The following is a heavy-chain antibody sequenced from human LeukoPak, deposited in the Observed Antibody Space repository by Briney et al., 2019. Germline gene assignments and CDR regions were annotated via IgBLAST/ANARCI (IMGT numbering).Heavy chain of an antibody. Sequence: SVKVSSKVSVGTFSSYATSWVRQAPGQGLEWMGTIIPIFGIANYAQNFQGTVTITADTSTHPAHMEVSSRTSEDTAVYYCATIERDGYNNYYFDYWGQGPLVTVSS. D-gene: IGHD5-24*01. CDR2: IIPIFGIA. CDR3: ATIERDGYNNYYFDY. V-gene: IGHV1-69*04. CDR1: VGTFSSYA. J-gene: IGHJ4*02.